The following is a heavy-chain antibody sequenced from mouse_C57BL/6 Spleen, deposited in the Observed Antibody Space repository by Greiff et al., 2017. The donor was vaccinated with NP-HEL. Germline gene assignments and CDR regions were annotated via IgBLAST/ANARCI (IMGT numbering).Heavy chain of an antibody. Sequence: VKLLESGAELVKPGASVKISCKASGYAFSSYWMNWVKQRPGKGLEWIGQIYPGDGDTNYNGKFKGKATLTADKSSSTAYMQLSSLTSEDSAVYFCARTAQATRFAYWGQGTLVTVSA. CDR2: IYPGDGDT. D-gene: IGHD3-2*02. CDR1: GYAFSSYW. CDR3: ARTAQATRFAY. V-gene: IGHV1-80*01. J-gene: IGHJ3*01.